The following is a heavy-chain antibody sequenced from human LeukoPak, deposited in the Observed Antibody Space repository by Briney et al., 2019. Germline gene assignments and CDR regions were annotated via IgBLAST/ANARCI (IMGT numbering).Heavy chain of an antibody. Sequence: GASVKVSCKASGYSFTSYAYNWVRQAPGQGLEWMGWINPNSGGTNYAQKFQGRVTMTRDTSIDTAYMELTRLRSDDTAVYYCARQITGTTGGNWFDPWGQGTLVTVSS. CDR2: INPNSGGT. CDR3: ARQITGTTGGNWFDP. D-gene: IGHD1-7*01. J-gene: IGHJ5*02. V-gene: IGHV1-2*02. CDR1: GYSFTSYA.